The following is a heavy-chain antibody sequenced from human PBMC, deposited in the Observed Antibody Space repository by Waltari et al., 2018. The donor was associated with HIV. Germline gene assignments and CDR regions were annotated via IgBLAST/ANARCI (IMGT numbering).Heavy chain of an antibody. CDR3: AGRGVRCSATSCYDY. D-gene: IGHD3-10*01. CDR1: GFNFRYNY. J-gene: IGHJ4*02. CDR2: ISSSGGAV. V-gene: IGHV3-11*01. Sequence: QVQLVESGGGLVKPGGSLGRSCAASGFNFRYNYMGGFRQAPGKGLEWVSYISSSGGAVFYADSVKGRFTISRDNAKKTLYLQMSSLRAEDTAIYYCAGRGVRCSATSCYDYWGQGTRVTVSS.